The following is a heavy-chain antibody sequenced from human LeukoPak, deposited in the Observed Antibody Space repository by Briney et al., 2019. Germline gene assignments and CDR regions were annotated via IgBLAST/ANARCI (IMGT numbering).Heavy chain of an antibody. J-gene: IGHJ4*02. CDR3: TRVGYIDEGIDY. D-gene: IGHD5-24*01. CDR1: GFTLSNYA. Sequence: PGGSLRLSCAASGFTLSNYAMHWVRQAPGKGLEWVAFISYDGRKKYYAGSVKGRFTISRDNAKNSLYLQMNSLRAEDTAIYYCTRVGYIDEGIDYWGQGTLVTVSS. CDR2: ISYDGRKK. V-gene: IGHV3-30*04.